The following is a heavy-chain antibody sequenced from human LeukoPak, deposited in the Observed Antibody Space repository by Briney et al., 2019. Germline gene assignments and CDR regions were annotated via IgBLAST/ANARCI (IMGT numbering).Heavy chain of an antibody. CDR3: ARDLPNDFWSGYYYFDY. J-gene: IGHJ4*02. D-gene: IGHD3-3*01. CDR1: GFTFSSYS. V-gene: IGHV3-21*01. CDR2: ISSSSSNYI. Sequence: GGSLRLSCAASGFTFSSYSMNWVRQAPGKGLEWVSSISSSSSNYIYYADSVKGRFTISRDNAKNSLYLQMNSLRAEDTAVYYCARDLPNDFWSGYYYFDYWGQGTLVTVSS.